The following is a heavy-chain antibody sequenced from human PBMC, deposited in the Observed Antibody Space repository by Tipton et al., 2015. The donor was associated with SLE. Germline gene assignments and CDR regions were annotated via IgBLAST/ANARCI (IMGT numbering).Heavy chain of an antibody. Sequence: TLSLTCAVYGGSFSGYYWSWIRQPPGKGLEWIGEINHSGSTNYNPSLKSRVTISVDTSKNQFSLKLSSVTAADTAVYYCARGPPTGGMDVWGQGTTVTVSS. CDR3: ARGPPTGGMDV. J-gene: IGHJ6*02. D-gene: IGHD3-10*01. V-gene: IGHV4-34*01. CDR2: INHSGST. CDR1: GGSFSGYY.